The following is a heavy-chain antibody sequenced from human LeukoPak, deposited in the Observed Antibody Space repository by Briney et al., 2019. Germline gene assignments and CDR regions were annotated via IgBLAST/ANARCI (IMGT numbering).Heavy chain of an antibody. V-gene: IGHV3-21*06. CDR1: GFTFSNAW. CDR2: ISSLSTYI. CDR3: ARDGQVPGAVNYYNMDV. J-gene: IGHJ6*03. D-gene: IGHD3-10*01. Sequence: SGGSLRLSCAASGFTFSNAWMTWVRQAPGKGLEWVSSISSLSTYINYADSVKGRFTISRDNDKNLLYLQMNSLRAEDTAVYYCARDGQVPGAVNYYNMDVWGKGTTVTVSS.